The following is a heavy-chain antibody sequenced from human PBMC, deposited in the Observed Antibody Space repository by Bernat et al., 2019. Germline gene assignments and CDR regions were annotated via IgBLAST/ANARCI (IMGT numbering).Heavy chain of an antibody. Sequence: QVQLVQSGAEVKKPGSSVKVSCKASGGTFSSYAIIWVRQAPGQGLEWMGGIIPIFGTANYAQKFQGGDTITADESKSTAYMELSSLRSEDTAVYYCARELRYYDPGAFDIWGQGTMVTVSS. CDR1: GGTFSSYA. J-gene: IGHJ3*02. D-gene: IGHD3-9*01. CDR3: ARELRYYDPGAFDI. CDR2: IIPIFGTA. V-gene: IGHV1-69*01.